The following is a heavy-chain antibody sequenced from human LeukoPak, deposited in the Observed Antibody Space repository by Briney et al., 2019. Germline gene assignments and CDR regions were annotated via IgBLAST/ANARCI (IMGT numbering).Heavy chain of an antibody. CDR1: GFTFSSYS. J-gene: IGHJ4*02. CDR3: AKTSSGWDY. Sequence: GGSLRLSCAASGFTFSSYSMNWVRQAPGKGLEWVSYISSSSSTIYYADSVKGRFTISRDNSKNTLYLQMNSLRAEDTAVYYCAKTSSGWDYWGQGTLVTVSS. D-gene: IGHD6-19*01. CDR2: ISSSSSTI. V-gene: IGHV3-48*01.